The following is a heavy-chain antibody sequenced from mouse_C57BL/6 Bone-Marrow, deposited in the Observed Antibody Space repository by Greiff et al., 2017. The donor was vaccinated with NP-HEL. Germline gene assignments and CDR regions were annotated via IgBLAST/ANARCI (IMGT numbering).Heavy chain of an antibody. CDR2: IDPSDSYT. J-gene: IGHJ3*01. Sequence: QVQLQQPGAELVMPGASVKLSCKASGYTFTSYWMHWVKQRPGQGLEWIGEIDPSDSYTNYNQKFKGKSTLTVDKSSSTAYMQPSSLTSEDSAVYYCARLGYGISFAYWGQGTLVTVSA. CDR3: ARLGYGISFAY. D-gene: IGHD2-1*01. V-gene: IGHV1-69*01. CDR1: GYTFTSYW.